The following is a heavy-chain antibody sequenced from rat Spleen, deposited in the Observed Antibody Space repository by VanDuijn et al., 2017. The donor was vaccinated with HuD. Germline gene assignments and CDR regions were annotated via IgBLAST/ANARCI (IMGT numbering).Heavy chain of an antibody. D-gene: IGHD1-6*01. CDR3: TRDRILRSTGFDY. CDR1: GFTFSNYG. CDR2: ISSGGGGT. V-gene: IGHV5-29*01. Sequence: EVQLVESGGGLVQPGRSLKLSCAASGFTFSNYGMAWVRQAPTKGLEWVATISSGGGGTYYPDSVKGRFTISRDNAKSSLYLQMDSLRSEDTATYYCTRDRILRSTGFDYWGQGVMVTVSS. J-gene: IGHJ2*01.